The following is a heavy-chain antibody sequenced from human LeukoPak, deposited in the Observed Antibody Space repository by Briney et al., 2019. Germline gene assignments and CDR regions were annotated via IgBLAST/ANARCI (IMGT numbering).Heavy chain of an antibody. J-gene: IGHJ4*02. CDR3: ERGPKAFGSSGYCNFDC. CDR2: ISSGSSDI. D-gene: IGHD2-15*01. Sequence: GGSLTLSCAAAEFTFSSYSMNWVRPAPGKGLEWVSYISSGSSDIYYADSVKGRFTISRDNAKSSLCLQIKSLRHEDTGVYFCERGPKAFGSSGYCNFDCWGKRTLVTVSS. CDR1: EFTFSSYS. V-gene: IGHV3-48*02.